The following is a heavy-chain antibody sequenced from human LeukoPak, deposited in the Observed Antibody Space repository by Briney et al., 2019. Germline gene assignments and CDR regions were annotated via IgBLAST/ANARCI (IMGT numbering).Heavy chain of an antibody. Sequence: ASVKVSCKASGGTFSSYAISWVRQAPGQGLEWMGGIIPIFGTANYAQKFQGRVTITADESTSTAYMELSSLKSEDTAVYYCARAGMVGATTSPYWGQGTLVTVSS. J-gene: IGHJ4*02. V-gene: IGHV1-69*13. CDR2: IIPIFGTA. D-gene: IGHD1-26*01. CDR3: ARAGMVGATTSPY. CDR1: GGTFSSYA.